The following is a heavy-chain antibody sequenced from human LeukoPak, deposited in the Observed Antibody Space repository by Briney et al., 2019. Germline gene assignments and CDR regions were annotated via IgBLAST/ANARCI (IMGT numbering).Heavy chain of an antibody. CDR2: IRYDGSNK. V-gene: IGHV3-30*02. CDR3: ARDDHGSGAFDFDP. CDR1: GFTFSSYG. J-gene: IGHJ5*02. D-gene: IGHD3-10*01. Sequence: GGSLRLSCAASGFTFSSYGVHWVRRAPGKGLEWVAFIRYDGSNKYYADSVKGRFTISRDNAKNSLYLQMNSLRAEDTAVYYCARDDHGSGAFDFDPWGQGTLVTVSS.